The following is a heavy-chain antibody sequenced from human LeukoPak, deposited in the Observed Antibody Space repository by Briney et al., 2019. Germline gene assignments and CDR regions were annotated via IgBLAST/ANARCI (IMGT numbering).Heavy chain of an antibody. CDR3: ARGRKRYDSSGYWREQAKFDY. J-gene: IGHJ4*02. Sequence: SETLSLTCTVSGGSISSSSYYWGWIRQPPGKGLEWIGSIYYSGSTYYNPSLKSRVPISVDTPKNQFSLKLRSVTAADTAVYYCARGRKRYDSSGYWREQAKFDYWGQGTLVTVSS. V-gene: IGHV4-39*01. D-gene: IGHD3-22*01. CDR2: IYYSGST. CDR1: GGSISSSSYY.